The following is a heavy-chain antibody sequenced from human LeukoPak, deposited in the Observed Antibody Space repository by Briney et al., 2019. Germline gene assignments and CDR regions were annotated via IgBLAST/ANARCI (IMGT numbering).Heavy chain of an antibody. CDR1: GFIFNTYA. CDR3: AKDRISYTTSPGELSH. Sequence: GGSLRLSRAASGFIFNTYAMSWVRQAPGKGPEWVSTIRGSGESTHYADSVQGRFTISRDNSLYTVYLQMDSLRGDDTAVYYCAKDRISYTTSPGELSHWGPGTLVIVSS. D-gene: IGHD3-10*01. J-gene: IGHJ4*02. V-gene: IGHV3-23*01. CDR2: IRGSGEST.